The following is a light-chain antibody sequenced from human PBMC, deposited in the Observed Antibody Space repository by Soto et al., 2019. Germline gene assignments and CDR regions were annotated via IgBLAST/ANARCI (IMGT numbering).Light chain of an antibody. CDR2: AAS. Sequence: DIVLTQSPATLSLSPGERATLSCRASQSVSSSYLAWYQQTPGQAPRLLIYAASSRATGIPDRFSGSGSGTDFTLTISRLEPEDFAVYFCQQYGSSPTSFGQGTKVDIK. J-gene: IGKJ1*01. V-gene: IGKV3-20*01. CDR1: QSVSSSY. CDR3: QQYGSSPTS.